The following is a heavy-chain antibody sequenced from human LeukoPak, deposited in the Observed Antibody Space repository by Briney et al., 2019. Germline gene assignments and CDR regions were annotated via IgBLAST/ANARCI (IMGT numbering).Heavy chain of an antibody. CDR3: ARYLRFLGSYYGPPIYYFDY. V-gene: IGHV1-18*01. CDR1: GYTFTSYG. D-gene: IGHD3-10*01. CDR2: ISAYNGNT. Sequence: ASVKVSCKASGYTFTSYGIRWVRQAPGQGLEWMGWISAYNGNTNYAQKLQGRVAMTTDTSTSTAYMELRSLRSDDTAVCYCARYLRFLGSYYGPPIYYFDYWGQGTLVTVSS. J-gene: IGHJ4*02.